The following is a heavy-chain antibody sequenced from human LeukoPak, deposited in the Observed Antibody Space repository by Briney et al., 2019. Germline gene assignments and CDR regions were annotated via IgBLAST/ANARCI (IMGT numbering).Heavy chain of an antibody. CDR2: IIPIFGTA. Sequence: SVKVSCKASGGTFSSYAISWVRQAPGQGLEWMGGIIPIFGTANYAQKFQGRVTITTDESTSTAYMELSSLRSEDTAVYYCARAAVLRFLEWSSFDYWGQGTLVTVSS. CDR3: ARAAVLRFLEWSSFDY. CDR1: GGTFSSYA. V-gene: IGHV1-69*05. J-gene: IGHJ4*02. D-gene: IGHD3-3*01.